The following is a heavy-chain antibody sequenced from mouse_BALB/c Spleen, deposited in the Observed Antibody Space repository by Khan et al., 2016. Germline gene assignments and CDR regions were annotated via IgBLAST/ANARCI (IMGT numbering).Heavy chain of an antibody. CDR2: INTYSGES. J-gene: IGHJ1*01. V-gene: IGHV9-3-1*01. D-gene: IGHD1-1*01. Sequence: QIQLVQSGPELKRPGKTVKISCKASGYTFTNYGINWVKQAPGKGLKWMGWINTYSGESTYADDFKGRFAFSLETSANTAYLQINNLKNEDTATCFCARYRYYYGSNGYSDVWGAGTTVTVSS. CDR3: ARYRYYYGSNGYSDV. CDR1: GYTFTNYG.